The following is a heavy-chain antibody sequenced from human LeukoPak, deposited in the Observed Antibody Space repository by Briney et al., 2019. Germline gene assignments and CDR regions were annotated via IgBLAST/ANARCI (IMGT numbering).Heavy chain of an antibody. J-gene: IGHJ4*02. Sequence: GGSLRLSCAASGFTFSIYAMSWVRQAPGKGLEWVSLLYSGGDTYYEDSVKGRFTISRDTSKNTLYLQMNSLRVDDTAVYYCARDLYSSAWYGIHWGQGTLVTVSS. D-gene: IGHD6-19*01. CDR1: GFTFSIYA. CDR3: ARDLYSSAWYGIH. V-gene: IGHV3-53*01. CDR2: LYSGGDT.